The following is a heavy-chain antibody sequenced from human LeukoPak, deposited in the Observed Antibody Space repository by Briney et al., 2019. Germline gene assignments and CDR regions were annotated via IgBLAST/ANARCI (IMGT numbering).Heavy chain of an antibody. CDR3: ARDYSGSLDY. D-gene: IGHD3-10*01. CDR2: SQNSGCT. CDR1: GGSLSSAHG. V-gene: IGHV4-61*01. Sequence: PSETLSLTCTVSGGSLSSAHGWSWIRQPPGKGLEWIGYSQNSGCTNCNPSLKSRVTISVDASKNQFSLKLSSVTAADTAVYYCARDYSGSLDYWGQGTLVTVSS. J-gene: IGHJ4*02.